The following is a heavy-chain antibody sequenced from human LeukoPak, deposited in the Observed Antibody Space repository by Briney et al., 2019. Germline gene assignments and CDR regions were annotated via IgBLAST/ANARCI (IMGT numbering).Heavy chain of an antibody. V-gene: IGHV4-34*01. Sequence: ASETLSLTCAVYGGSFSGYYWSWIRQPPGKGLEWIGEINHSGSTNYNPSLKSRVTISVDTSKNQFSLKLSSVTAADTAVYYCARRGRTMVRGVIITPFDYWGQGTLVAVSS. CDR1: GGSFSGYY. D-gene: IGHD3-10*01. CDR2: INHSGST. J-gene: IGHJ4*02. CDR3: ARRGRTMVRGVIITPFDY.